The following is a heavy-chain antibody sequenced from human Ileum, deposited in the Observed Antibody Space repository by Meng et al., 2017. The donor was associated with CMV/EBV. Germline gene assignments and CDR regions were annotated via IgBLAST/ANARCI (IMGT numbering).Heavy chain of an antibody. CDR1: GFTFSTYW. Sequence: GESLKISCAASGFTFSTYWMAWVRQAPGKGLEWVACINEHGSEKDYVDSVKGRFTVSRDKDKNSLHLQMDSLRGDDPAVDYCEGQRGSSPCGFWGQGTLVTVSS. CDR2: INEHGSEK. J-gene: IGHJ4*02. V-gene: IGHV3-7*01. D-gene: IGHD1-26*01. CDR3: EGQRGSSPCGF.